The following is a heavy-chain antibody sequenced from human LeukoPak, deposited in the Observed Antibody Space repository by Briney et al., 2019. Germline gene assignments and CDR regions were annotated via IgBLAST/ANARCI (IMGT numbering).Heavy chain of an antibody. CDR1: GYTFTSYY. CDR2: INPSSGAT. CDR3: ARATNFYYYYGMDV. J-gene: IGHJ6*02. Sequence: ASVKVSCKTSGYTFTSYYIHWARQAPGQGLEWXGXINPSSGATNYAQKFQGRVTMTRDTSTSTVYMELSSQRSEDTAVYYCARATNFYYYYGMDVWGQGTTVTVSS. D-gene: IGHD1-26*01. V-gene: IGHV1-46*01.